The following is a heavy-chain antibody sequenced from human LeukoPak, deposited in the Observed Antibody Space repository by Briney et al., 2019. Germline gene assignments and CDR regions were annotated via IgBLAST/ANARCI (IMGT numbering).Heavy chain of an antibody. CDR2: IYYSGST. CDR1: GGSISRYY. CDR3: ARGPYYYGSGSFDY. V-gene: IGHV4-59*08. J-gene: IGHJ4*02. Sequence: PSETLSLTCTVSGGSISRYYWSWIRQPPGKGLEWIGYIYYSGSTTYNPSLNSRATMSVDTSKNQFSLKLSSVTAADTAVYYCARGPYYYGSGSFDYWGQGTLVTVSS. D-gene: IGHD3-10*01.